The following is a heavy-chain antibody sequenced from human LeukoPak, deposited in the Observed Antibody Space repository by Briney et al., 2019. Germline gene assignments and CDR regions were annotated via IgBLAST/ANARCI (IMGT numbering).Heavy chain of an antibody. CDR2: INWNGGST. D-gene: IGHD6-13*01. CDR1: GFTFDDYG. CDR3: ARSAAAGEFDY. Sequence: GGSLRLSCAAYGFTFDDYGMSWVRQAPGKGLEWFSGINWNGGSTGYADSVKGRFTISRDNAKNSLYLQMNSLRAEDTALYYCARSAAAGEFDYWGQGTLVTVSS. V-gene: IGHV3-20*04. J-gene: IGHJ4*02.